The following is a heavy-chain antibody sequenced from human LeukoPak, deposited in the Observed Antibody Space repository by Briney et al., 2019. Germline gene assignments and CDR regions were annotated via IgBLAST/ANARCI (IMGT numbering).Heavy chain of an antibody. J-gene: IGHJ5*02. CDR3: ARAGREGTGSRWFDP. V-gene: IGHV3-30*04. Sequence: GRSLRLSCAASGFPFSSYAVHWVRQAPGGGLEWVTVISADGNYKYYTDSVKGRFTISRDNSKNTVYVQMNSLRAEDTAVDYCARAGREGTGSRWFDPWGQGTLVTVSS. CDR1: GFPFSSYA. CDR2: ISADGNYK. D-gene: IGHD3-10*01.